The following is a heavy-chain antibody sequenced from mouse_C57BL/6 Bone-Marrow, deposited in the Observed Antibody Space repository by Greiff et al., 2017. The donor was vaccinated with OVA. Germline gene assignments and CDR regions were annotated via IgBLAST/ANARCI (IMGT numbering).Heavy chain of an antibody. J-gene: IGHJ4*01. CDR3: ARCGYGYDYAMDY. CDR2: IYPGSGST. D-gene: IGHD2-2*01. V-gene: IGHV1-55*01. Sequence: VQLQQPGAELVKPGASVKMSCKASGYTFTSYWITWVKQRPGQGLEWIGDIYPGSGSTNYNEKFKSKATLTVDTSSSTAYMQLSSLTSEDSAVYYCARCGYGYDYAMDYWGQGTSVTVSS. CDR1: GYTFTSYW.